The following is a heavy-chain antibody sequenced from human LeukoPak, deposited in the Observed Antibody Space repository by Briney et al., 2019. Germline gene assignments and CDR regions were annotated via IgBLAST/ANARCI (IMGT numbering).Heavy chain of an antibody. CDR1: GFSVSNYY. D-gene: IGHD1-1*01. Sequence: GGSLRLSCAASGFSVSNYYMSWVRQPPGKGPEWVSVIYSGGNTYYADSVKGRFTISRDNSKNTLYLQMNSLRVEDMAVYYCARGRGYQWNDGYWYFDLWGRGTLVTVSS. CDR2: IYSGGNT. V-gene: IGHV3-66*01. CDR3: ARGRGYQWNDGYWYFDL. J-gene: IGHJ2*01.